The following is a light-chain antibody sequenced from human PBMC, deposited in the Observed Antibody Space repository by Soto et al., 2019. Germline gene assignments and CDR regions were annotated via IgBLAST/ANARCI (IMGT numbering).Light chain of an antibody. V-gene: IGKV3D-11*01. J-gene: IGKJ4*01. CDR2: DAS. Sequence: EIVLTQSPATLSLSPGERATLSCRASQGVSSYLAWYQQKPGQAPRLLIYDASNRATGIPARFSSSGPGTDFTLTISSLEPEDFAVYYCQQRSNWPLTFGGGTKVEIK. CDR1: QGVSSY. CDR3: QQRSNWPLT.